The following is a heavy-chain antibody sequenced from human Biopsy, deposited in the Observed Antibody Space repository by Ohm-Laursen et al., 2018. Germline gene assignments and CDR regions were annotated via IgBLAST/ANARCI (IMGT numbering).Heavy chain of an antibody. CDR1: GFTFNAYW. CDR2: IKSVGSWT. J-gene: IGHJ6*02. V-gene: IGHV3-74*01. D-gene: IGHD2-15*01. Sequence: SLRPSCSASGFTFNAYWMYWVRQVPGKGLVWVSHIKSVGSWTNYADSVKGRFTISRDNAKNTLYLQMSSLRAEDTAVYYCVSFLKDLNMAVWGQGTTVTVSS. CDR3: VSFLKDLNMAV.